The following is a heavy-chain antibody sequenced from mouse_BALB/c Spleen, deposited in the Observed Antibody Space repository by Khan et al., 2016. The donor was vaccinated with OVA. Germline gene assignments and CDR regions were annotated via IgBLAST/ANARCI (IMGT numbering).Heavy chain of an antibody. J-gene: IGHJ2*01. Sequence: EVELEESGGGLVKPGGSLKLSCVASGFTFSSYSMSWVRQTPEKRLEWVATITSGGSYTYYPDSVKGRFTISRDNARNTLYLQMSSLKSEDTAMYYCSRDRNYYGSSFYFDYWGQCTTLTVSS. CDR2: ITSGGSYT. D-gene: IGHD1-1*01. CDR3: SRDRNYYGSSFYFDY. V-gene: IGHV5-6-4*01. CDR1: GFTFSSYS.